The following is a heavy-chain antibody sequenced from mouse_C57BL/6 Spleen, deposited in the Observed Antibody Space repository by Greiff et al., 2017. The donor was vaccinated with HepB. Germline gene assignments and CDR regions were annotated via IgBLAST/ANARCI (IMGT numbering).Heavy chain of an antibody. J-gene: IGHJ4*01. CDR3: AKNGIYYYGSNYAMDY. Sequence: QVQLKESGPGLVQPSQSLSITCTVSGFSLTSYGVHWVRQPPGKGLEWLGVIWSGGSTDYNAAFISRLSISKDNSKSQVFFKMNSLQADDTAIYYCAKNGIYYYGSNYAMDYWGQGTSVTVSS. V-gene: IGHV2-4*01. CDR2: IWSGGST. CDR1: GFSLTSYG. D-gene: IGHD1-1*01.